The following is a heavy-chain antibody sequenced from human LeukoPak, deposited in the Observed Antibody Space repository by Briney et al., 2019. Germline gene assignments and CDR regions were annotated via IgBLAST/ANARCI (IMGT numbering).Heavy chain of an antibody. Sequence: GASVKVSCKASGYTFTGYYMHWVRQAPGQGLEWMGWINPNSGGTNYAQKFQGRVTMTRDTSISTAYMELSRLRSDDTAVYYCARDLAGNVLRFLEVVGAFDIWGQGTMVTVSS. D-gene: IGHD3-3*01. V-gene: IGHV1-2*02. CDR2: INPNSGGT. CDR1: GYTFTGYY. CDR3: ARDLAGNVLRFLEVVGAFDI. J-gene: IGHJ3*02.